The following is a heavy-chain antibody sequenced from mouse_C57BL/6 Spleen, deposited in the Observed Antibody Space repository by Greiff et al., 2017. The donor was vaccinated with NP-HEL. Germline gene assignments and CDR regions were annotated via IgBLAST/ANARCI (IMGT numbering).Heavy chain of an antibody. CDR1: GYTFTSYW. V-gene: IGHV1-72*01. J-gene: IGHJ3*01. D-gene: IGHD2-3*01. Sequence: QVQLQQPGAELVKPGASVKLSCKASGYTFTSYWMHWVKQRPGRGLEWIGRIDPNSGGTKYNEKFKSKATLTVDKPSSIAYMQLSSLTSEDSAVYYCARGGMGLYDGYYLFAYWGQGTLVTVSA. CDR3: ARGGMGLYDGYYLFAY. CDR2: IDPNSGGT.